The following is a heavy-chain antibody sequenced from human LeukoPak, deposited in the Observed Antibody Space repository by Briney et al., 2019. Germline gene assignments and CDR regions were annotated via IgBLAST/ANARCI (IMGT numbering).Heavy chain of an antibody. J-gene: IGHJ4*02. CDR1: GFTFSSYG. D-gene: IGHD3-9*01. CDR2: TRYDGSNK. Sequence: GGSLRLSCAASGFTFSSYGMHWVRQAPGKGLEWVAFTRYDGSNKYYADSVKGRFTISRDNSKNTLYLQMNSLGAEDTAVYYCAKEDYDILTGSAFDYWGQGTLVTVSS. V-gene: IGHV3-30*02. CDR3: AKEDYDILTGSAFDY.